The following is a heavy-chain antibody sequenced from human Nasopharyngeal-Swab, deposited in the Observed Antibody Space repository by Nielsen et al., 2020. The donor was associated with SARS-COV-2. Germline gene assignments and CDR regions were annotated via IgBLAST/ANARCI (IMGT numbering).Heavy chain of an antibody. J-gene: IGHJ5*02. V-gene: IGHV1-8*01. D-gene: IGHD6-19*01. Sequence: ASVKVSCEASGYTFINHDINWVRQSTGQGLEWMGWMSPNSGNTGYAQKFQGRVTMTRNTSTSTAYLELSSLRSEDTAVYYCARVGGSGWNREINWFDPWGQGTLVTVSS. CDR2: MSPNSGNT. CDR1: GYTFINHD. CDR3: ARVGGSGWNREINWFDP.